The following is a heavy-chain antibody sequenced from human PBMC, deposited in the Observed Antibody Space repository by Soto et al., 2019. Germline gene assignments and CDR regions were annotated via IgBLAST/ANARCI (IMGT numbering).Heavy chain of an antibody. V-gene: IGHV4-31*03. CDR1: GDSISSGSYY. J-gene: IGHJ5*02. CDR3: ARDNPDVGRQGFDP. CDR2: MYYSGST. Sequence: SETLSLTCTVSGDSISSGSYYWNWIRQHPGKGMEGIGYMYYSGSTYDNPSLKIRITISRDTANNQFSLRMSYVTAADAAMYDCARDNPDVGRQGFDPWGHGILVTVSS. D-gene: IGHD1-26*01.